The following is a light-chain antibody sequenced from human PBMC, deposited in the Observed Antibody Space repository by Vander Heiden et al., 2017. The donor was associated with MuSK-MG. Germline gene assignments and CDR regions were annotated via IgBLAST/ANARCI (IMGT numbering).Light chain of an antibody. J-gene: IGKJ5*01. CDR2: AAS. V-gene: IGKV1-12*01. Sequence: DSAMSQSPSPVFSSGGDTATISCRARQVISSWLAWYQQKPGKAPKLLIYAASSLGSGVASRFSGSGSGTEFTLTISRLQPEDFATYYCQQANSSSVHFGQGTRLEIK. CDR3: QQANSSSVH. CDR1: QVISSW.